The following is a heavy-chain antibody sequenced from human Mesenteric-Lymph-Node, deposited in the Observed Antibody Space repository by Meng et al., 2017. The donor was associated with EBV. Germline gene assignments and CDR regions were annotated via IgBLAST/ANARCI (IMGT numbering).Heavy chain of an antibody. CDR2: TYYRSKWYN. J-gene: IGHJ4*02. CDR3: ARDSSSSAYSPFDY. CDR1: VDTVSISSAA. D-gene: IGHD3-22*01. V-gene: IGHV6-1*02. Sequence: QLQLRQSGPGLVRPSRTLSLPGVISVDTVSISSAAWTCISQSPSRGLEWLGRTYYRSKWYNDYAVSVKSRITINPDTSKNQFSLQLNSVTPEDTAVYYCARDSSSSAYSPFDYWGQGTLVTVSS.